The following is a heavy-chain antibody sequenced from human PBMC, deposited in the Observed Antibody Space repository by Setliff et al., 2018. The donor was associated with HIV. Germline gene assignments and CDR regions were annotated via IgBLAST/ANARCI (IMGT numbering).Heavy chain of an antibody. CDR1: GGTFSDYS. J-gene: IGHJ6*03. CDR3: ARDRRIFSTLGRGRAGGHFYYYYMDV. V-gene: IGHV4-34*10. CDR2: IHHSGRT. Sequence: SETLSLTCAVYGGTFSDYSWTWIRRPPGKGLEWIGEIHHSGRTEYNPSLTSRISMSVDSSKNHFSLKLSSVTAADTAVYYCARDRRIFSTLGRGRAGGHFYYYYMDVWGKGTTVTVSS. D-gene: IGHD2-2*01.